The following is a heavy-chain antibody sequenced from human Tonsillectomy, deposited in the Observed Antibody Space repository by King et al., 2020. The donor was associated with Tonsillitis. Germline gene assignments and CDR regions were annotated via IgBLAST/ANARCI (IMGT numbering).Heavy chain of an antibody. CDR3: ACWSDLYYFGMDV. Sequence: QLVQSGAEVKKPGASVKVSCKASGYTFTGYYIHWVRQAPGQGLEWMGWINPNSGGTDYAQKFQGRVTMARDTSISTAYLELSRLRSDDTAVYFCACWSDLYYFGMDVWGQGTTVTVSS. J-gene: IGHJ6*02. CDR2: INPNSGGT. D-gene: IGHD3-3*01. CDR1: GYTFTGYY. V-gene: IGHV1-2*02.